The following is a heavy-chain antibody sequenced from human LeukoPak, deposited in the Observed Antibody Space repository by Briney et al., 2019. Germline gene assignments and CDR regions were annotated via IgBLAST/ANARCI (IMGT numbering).Heavy chain of an antibody. D-gene: IGHD3-3*01. J-gene: IGHJ4*02. CDR2: ISSGSDRT. CDR3: AKDQAGYNFWSDS. CDR1: EFTFSNYA. Sequence: GGSLRLSCAASEFTFSNYAMSWVRQAPGKGLEWVSAISSGSDRTNYGRSVKGRFTTSRDNSKNTLYLQMNSLRADDTAVYYCAKDQAGYNFWSDSWGPGTLVTVSS. V-gene: IGHV3-23*01.